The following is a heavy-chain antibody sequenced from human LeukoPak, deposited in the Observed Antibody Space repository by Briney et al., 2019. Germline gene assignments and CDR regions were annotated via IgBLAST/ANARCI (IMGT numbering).Heavy chain of an antibody. D-gene: IGHD2-15*01. J-gene: IGHJ4*02. V-gene: IGHV3-23*01. Sequence: GGSLRLSCAASGFTFSSYAMSWVRPAPGKGLEWGSAISGSGGSTYYADSVKGRFTISRDNSKNTLYLQMNSLRAEDTAVYYCAKTPGCSGGSCPPFYFDYWGQGTLVTVSS. CDR1: GFTFSSYA. CDR2: ISGSGGST. CDR3: AKTPGCSGGSCPPFYFDY.